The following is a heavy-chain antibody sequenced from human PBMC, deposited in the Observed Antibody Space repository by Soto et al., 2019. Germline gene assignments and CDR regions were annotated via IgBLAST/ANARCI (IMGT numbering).Heavy chain of an antibody. CDR3: ARDQGYCSGGSCYVAGY. J-gene: IGHJ4*02. V-gene: IGHV3-74*01. CDR1: GFTFSTYW. CDR2: INSDGSTT. Sequence: EVQLVESGGGLVQPGGSLRLSCAASGFTFSTYWMHWVRHAPGKGLVWVSRINSDGSTTDDADSVRGRFSSSRHTAKNTLYLLMNSLRAEDTAVYDCARDQGYCSGGSCYVAGYWGQGTLVPVSS. D-gene: IGHD2-15*01.